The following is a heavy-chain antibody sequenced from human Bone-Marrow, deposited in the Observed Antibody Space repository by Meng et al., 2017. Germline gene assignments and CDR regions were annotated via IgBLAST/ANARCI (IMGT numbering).Heavy chain of an antibody. J-gene: IGHJ3*02. CDR2: ISSSSSYI. D-gene: IGHD3-22*01. CDR1: GYTFTSYY. Sequence: SCKASGYTFTSYYMNWVRQAPGKGLEWVSSISSSSSYIYYVDSVKGRFTISRDNSKNTLYLQMNSLRAEDTAVYYCAKVRSSGYYYWGYAFDIWGQGTMVTVSS. V-gene: IGHV3-21*04. CDR3: AKVRSSGYYYWGYAFDI.